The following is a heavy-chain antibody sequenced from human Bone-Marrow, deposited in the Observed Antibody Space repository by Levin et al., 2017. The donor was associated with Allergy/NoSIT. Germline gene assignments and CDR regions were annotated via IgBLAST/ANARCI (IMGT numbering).Heavy chain of an antibody. J-gene: IGHJ6*02. Sequence: PGGSLRLSCAASGFTFSSYWMSWVRQAPGKGLEWVANIKQDGSEKYYVDSVKGRFTISRDNAKNSLYLQMNSLRAEDTAVYYCAREDVSLWCGGDCYDYYYYYGMDVWGQGTTVTVSS. D-gene: IGHD2-21*02. CDR1: GFTFSSYW. V-gene: IGHV3-7*01. CDR3: AREDVSLWCGGDCYDYYYYYGMDV. CDR2: IKQDGSEK.